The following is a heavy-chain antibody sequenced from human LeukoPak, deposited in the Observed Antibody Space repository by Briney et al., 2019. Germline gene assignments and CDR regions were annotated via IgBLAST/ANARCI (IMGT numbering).Heavy chain of an antibody. D-gene: IGHD2-8*01. J-gene: IGHJ4*02. Sequence: PGGSLRLSCAASGFTFSSYAVSWVRQAPGKGLEWVSSISGSGGSTYSADSVKGRFTISRDNSKNTLYLQMNSLRAEDTALYYCAKYRSCTNDICHGDFDYWGQGTLVTVSS. CDR3: AKYRSCTNDICHGDFDY. V-gene: IGHV3-23*01. CDR1: GFTFSSYA. CDR2: ISGSGGST.